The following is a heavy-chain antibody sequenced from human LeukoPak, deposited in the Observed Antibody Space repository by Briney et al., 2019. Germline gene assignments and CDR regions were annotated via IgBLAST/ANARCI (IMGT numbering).Heavy chain of an antibody. D-gene: IGHD3-10*01. CDR3: ASSGNVLLWFGEPTSIDY. J-gene: IGHJ4*02. Sequence: SETLSLTCTVSGGSISSSSYYWGWIRQPPGKGLEWIGRIYYSGSTYYNPSLKSRVTISVDTSKNQFSLKLSSVTAADTAVYYCASSGNVLLWFGEPTSIDYWGQGTLVTVSS. V-gene: IGHV4-39*01. CDR2: IYYSGST. CDR1: GGSISSSSYY.